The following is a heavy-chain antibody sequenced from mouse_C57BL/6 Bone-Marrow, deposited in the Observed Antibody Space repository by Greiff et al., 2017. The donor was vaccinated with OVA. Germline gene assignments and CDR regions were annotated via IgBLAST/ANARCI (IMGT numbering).Heavy chain of an antibody. CDR2: FAPENGDT. J-gene: IGHJ3*01. Sequence: EVQLQESGAELVRPGASVKLSCTASGFNIKDDYMHWVKQRPEQGLEWIGWFAPENGDTEYASKFQGKATITADTSSNPAYLQLCGLTSEDTAIYYCITDCEIYYDNYDWFAYWCQGTLVTVSA. CDR1: GFNIKDDY. V-gene: IGHV14-4*01. CDR3: ITDCEIYYDNYDWFAY. D-gene: IGHD2-1*01.